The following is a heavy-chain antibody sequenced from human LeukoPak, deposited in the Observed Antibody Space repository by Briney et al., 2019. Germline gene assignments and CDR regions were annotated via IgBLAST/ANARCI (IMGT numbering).Heavy chain of an antibody. Sequence: PGGSLRLSCAASGFTFSSYAMHWVRQAPGKGLEWVAVISYDGSNKYYADSVKCRFTISRDNSKNTLYLQMNSLRAEDTAVYYCARDNTYYDFWSGYPPTEGFDYWGQGTLVTVSS. V-gene: IGHV3-30*04. CDR3: ARDNTYYDFWSGYPPTEGFDY. CDR2: ISYDGSNK. CDR1: GFTFSSYA. D-gene: IGHD3-3*01. J-gene: IGHJ4*02.